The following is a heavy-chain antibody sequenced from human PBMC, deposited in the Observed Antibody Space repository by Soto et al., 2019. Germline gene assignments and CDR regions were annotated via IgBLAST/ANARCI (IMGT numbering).Heavy chain of an antibody. J-gene: IGHJ6*02. V-gene: IGHV4-39*01. Sequence: SETLSLTCNVSGDSITTSGYYWDWIRQPPGKGLEWIGSIYSSGRSYYNPSLSSRVTISLDTAKNQIYMKVNSVTAADTAVHYCVTHATGHTTYYYSAMDVLGQVTTVTVSS. D-gene: IGHD1-26*01. CDR3: VTHATGHTTYYYSAMDV. CDR2: IYSSGRS. CDR1: GDSITTSGYY.